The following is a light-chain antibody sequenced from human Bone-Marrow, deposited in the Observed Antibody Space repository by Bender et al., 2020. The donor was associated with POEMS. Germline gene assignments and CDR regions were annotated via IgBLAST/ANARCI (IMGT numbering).Light chain of an antibody. CDR2: EDS. Sequence: QSALTQPASVSGSPGQSITLSCTGTNSNIENYSLVSWYQQHPGKAPKLMIYEDSKRPSGLSNRFSGSKSGNTASLTISGLQAEDEADYYCCSYARRSNPRFGGGTKLTVL. CDR1: NSNIENYSL. J-gene: IGLJ3*02. V-gene: IGLV2-23*01. CDR3: CSYARRSNPR.